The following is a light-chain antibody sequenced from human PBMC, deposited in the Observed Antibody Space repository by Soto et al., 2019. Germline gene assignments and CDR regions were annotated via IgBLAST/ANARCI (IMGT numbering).Light chain of an antibody. CDR3: QQRSLWPIP. CDR1: QSISTY. CDR2: DAS. Sequence: EIVLTQSPATLSLSPGERATLSCGASQSISTYLAWYQQKPCQAPRLDIYDASNRATGIPARFSGSGSGTAVPLTINSLEPEDFAVYYCQQRSLWPIPFGQGTRLETK. V-gene: IGKV3-11*01. J-gene: IGKJ5*01.